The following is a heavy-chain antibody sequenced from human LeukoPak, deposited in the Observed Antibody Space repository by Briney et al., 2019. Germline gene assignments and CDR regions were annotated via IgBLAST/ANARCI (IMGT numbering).Heavy chain of an antibody. J-gene: IGHJ4*02. CDR2: IRYDGSNK. V-gene: IGHV3-30*02. D-gene: IGHD3-22*01. CDR1: GFTFSSYG. CDR3: ASPHLEYYYDSSGYLNY. Sequence: GGSLRLSCAASGFTFSSYGVHWVRQAPGKGLEWVAFIRYDGSNKYYADSVKGRFTISRDNSKNTLYLQMNSLRAEDTAVYYCASPHLEYYYDSSGYLNYWGQGTLVTVSS.